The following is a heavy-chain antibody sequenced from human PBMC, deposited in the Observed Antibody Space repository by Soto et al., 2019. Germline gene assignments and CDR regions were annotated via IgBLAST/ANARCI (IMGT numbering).Heavy chain of an antibody. CDR2: ISGYNGDT. D-gene: IGHD5-18*01. Sequence: GASVKVSCKASGYTFNTYSISWVRQAPGQGLEWMGWISGYNGDTHYTQKVQGRVTMTTDTSTSTAYMELRSLRSDDTAMYYCARENVLSYVDTAMVDYFDYWGQGTLVTVSS. CDR3: ARENVLSYVDTAMVDYFDY. V-gene: IGHV1-18*01. J-gene: IGHJ4*02. CDR1: GYTFNTYS.